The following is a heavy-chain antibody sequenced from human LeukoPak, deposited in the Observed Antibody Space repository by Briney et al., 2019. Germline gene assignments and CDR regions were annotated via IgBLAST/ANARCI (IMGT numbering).Heavy chain of an antibody. D-gene: IGHD6-19*01. J-gene: IGHJ6*03. CDR3: ARGGAVAASHYYYYMDV. CDR2: INPNRGGT. V-gene: IGHV1-2*02. CDR1: GYTFTGYY. Sequence: GSVKVSCKASGYTFTGYYMHWVRQAPGQGLEWMGWINPNRGGTNYAQKLQGRVTMTRDTSISTVYMELSRLRSDDTAVYYCARGGAVAASHYYYYMDVWGKGTTVTVSS.